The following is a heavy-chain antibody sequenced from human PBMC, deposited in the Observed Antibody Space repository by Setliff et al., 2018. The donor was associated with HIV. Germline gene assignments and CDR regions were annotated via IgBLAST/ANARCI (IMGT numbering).Heavy chain of an antibody. V-gene: IGHV1-69*06. D-gene: IGHD2-8*02. CDR1: GGTFNNYG. Sequence: SVKVSCKASGGTFNNYGIDWVRQAPGQGLEWMGGIIPTFGAADYAQKFQDRVTMTADTTTTTVYMELSSLRSEDTAVYHCARDNTVWSCDHWGQGTLVTVSS. CDR2: IIPTFGAA. CDR3: ARDNTVWSCDH. J-gene: IGHJ4*02.